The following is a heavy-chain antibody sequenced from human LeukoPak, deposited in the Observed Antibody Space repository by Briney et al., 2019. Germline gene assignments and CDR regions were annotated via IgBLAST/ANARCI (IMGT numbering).Heavy chain of an antibody. D-gene: IGHD3-3*01. J-gene: IGHJ3*02. CDR2: IYHSGST. Sequence: PSETLSLTCTVSGYSISSGYYWGWIRQPPGKGLEWIGSIYHSGSTYYNPSLKSRVTISVDTSKNQFSLKLGSVAAADTAVYYCARDSSITIFGVVIHDAFDIWGQGTMVTVSS. CDR3: ARDSSITIFGVVIHDAFDI. CDR1: GYSISSGYY. V-gene: IGHV4-38-2*02.